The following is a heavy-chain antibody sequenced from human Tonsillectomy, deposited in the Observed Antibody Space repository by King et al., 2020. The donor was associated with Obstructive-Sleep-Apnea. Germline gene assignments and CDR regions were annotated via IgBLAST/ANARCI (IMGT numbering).Heavy chain of an antibody. CDR1: GVTFTSYA. Sequence: QLVQSGAEVKIPGSSVKVSCKSSGVTFTSYAISWVRQAPGQGLACMGGILPLFGTTNYAQKFQGRDTITADKSTSTAYMELSSLTSEDTAIYFSARMRSVESTYTNAFFDSWGQGTLVIVSS. V-gene: IGHV1-69*06. CDR2: ILPLFGTT. D-gene: IGHD2-2*02. CDR3: ARMRSVESTYTNAFFDS. J-gene: IGHJ4*02.